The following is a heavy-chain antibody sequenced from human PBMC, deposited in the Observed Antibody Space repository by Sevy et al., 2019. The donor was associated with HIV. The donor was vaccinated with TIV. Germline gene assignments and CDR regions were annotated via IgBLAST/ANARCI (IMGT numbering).Heavy chain of an antibody. Sequence: ASVKVSCKASGYTFNAHYLHWVRQAPVQGLEWMGWINPHSGTTNYAQRFQGRVTMTRDTSINTAYMELSSLTSDDTAIYYCARDSGGYSSPINVWGTGTTVTVSS. CDR1: GYTFNAHY. D-gene: IGHD5-12*01. CDR3: ARDSGGYSSPINV. CDR2: INPHSGTT. J-gene: IGHJ6*04. V-gene: IGHV1-2*02.